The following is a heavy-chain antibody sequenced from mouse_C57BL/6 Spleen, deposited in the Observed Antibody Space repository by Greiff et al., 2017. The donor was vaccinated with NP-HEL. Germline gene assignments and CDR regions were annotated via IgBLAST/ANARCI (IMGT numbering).Heavy chain of an antibody. CDR2: ISIGGSYT. Sequence: EVQGVESGGDLVKPGGSLKLSCAASGFNFSSYGMSWVRQTPDKRLEWVATISIGGSYTYYPDSVKGRFTISRDNAKNTLYLQMSSLKSEDTAMYYCARLGDYYGSRYFDYWGQGTTLTVSS. D-gene: IGHD1-1*01. CDR3: ARLGDYYGSRYFDY. V-gene: IGHV5-6*01. CDR1: GFNFSSYG. J-gene: IGHJ2*01.